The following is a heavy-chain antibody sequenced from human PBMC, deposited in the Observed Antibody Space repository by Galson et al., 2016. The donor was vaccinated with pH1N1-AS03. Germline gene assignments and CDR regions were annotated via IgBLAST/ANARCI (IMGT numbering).Heavy chain of an antibody. CDR2: INYDGSSA. Sequence: ASGFSFSSYWMHWVRQAPGKGLVWVSYINYDGSSATYADSVKGRFTISRDNAKNTLYLQMNSLTAEDTAVYFCARDGDGTTDLDSWGQGTLVTVSS. J-gene: IGHJ4*02. CDR3: ARDGDGTTDLDS. V-gene: IGHV3-74*01. D-gene: IGHD1-1*01. CDR1: GFSFSSYW.